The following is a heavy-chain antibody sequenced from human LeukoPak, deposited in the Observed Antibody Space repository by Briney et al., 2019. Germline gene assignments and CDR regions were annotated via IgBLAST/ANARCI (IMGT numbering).Heavy chain of an antibody. D-gene: IGHD1-7*01. CDR1: GFTFDDYA. CDR2: ISWNSGSI. V-gene: IGHV3-9*01. CDR3: AKDGIGGTTYYFDY. Sequence: GRSLRLSCAASGFTFDDYAMHWVRQAPGKGLEWVSGISWNSGSIGYADSVKGRFTISRDNAKNSLYLQMNSLRAEDTAVYYCAKDGIGGTTYYFDYWGQGTLVTVSS. J-gene: IGHJ4*02.